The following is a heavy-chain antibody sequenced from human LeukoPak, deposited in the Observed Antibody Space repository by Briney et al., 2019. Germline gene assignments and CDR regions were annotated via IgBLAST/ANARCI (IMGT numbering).Heavy chain of an antibody. Sequence: PSETLSLTCTVSGYSISSGYYWGWIRQPPGKGLEWIGSIYHSGSTYYNPSLKSRVTISLDTSRNQFSLKLNSVTAADTAVYYCAKSNGYGLVDIWGQGTMVTVSS. CDR1: GYSISSGYY. CDR2: IYHSGST. CDR3: AKSNGYGLVDI. D-gene: IGHD3-10*01. V-gene: IGHV4-38-2*02. J-gene: IGHJ3*02.